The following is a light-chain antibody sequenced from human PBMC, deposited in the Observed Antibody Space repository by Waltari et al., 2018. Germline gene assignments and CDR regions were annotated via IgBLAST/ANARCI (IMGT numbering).Light chain of an antibody. V-gene: IGLV3-21*02. CDR2: DDS. CDR1: NIGSKN. J-gene: IGLJ2*01. Sequence: SYVLTQSPSVSVAPGQTATITCGGNNIGSKNVHWYQQRPGPAPVLVVYDDSDRPSGIPERFSGSNSANTATLTISRVDSGDEADYYCQVWDSSFDRVVFGGGTKLTVL. CDR3: QVWDSSFDRVV.